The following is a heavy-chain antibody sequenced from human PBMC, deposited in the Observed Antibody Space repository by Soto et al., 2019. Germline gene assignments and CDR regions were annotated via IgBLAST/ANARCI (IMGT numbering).Heavy chain of an antibody. D-gene: IGHD2-21*01. CDR3: ARRDDSPTAEYFQH. CDR2: IYPGDPDT. J-gene: IGHJ1*01. V-gene: IGHV5-51*01. CDR1: GYSFTTYW. Sequence: HGESLKISCKGSGYSFTTYWIGWVRQMPGKGLEWMGIIYPGDPDTRYSPSFQGQVTISADKSTSTAYLQWSSLKASDTAMYYCARRDDSPTAEYFQHWGQGTLVTVSS.